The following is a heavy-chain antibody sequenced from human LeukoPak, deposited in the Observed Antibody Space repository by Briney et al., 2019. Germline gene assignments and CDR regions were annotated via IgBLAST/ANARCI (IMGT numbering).Heavy chain of an antibody. D-gene: IGHD2-2*01. CDR1: GFTFSSYA. Sequence: GGSLRLSCAASGFTFSSYAMHWVRQAPGKGLEWVAVTSSDGSIKYYADSVKGRFTISRDNSKNTLYLQMNSLRAEDTGVHYCARDPVPAAARHFDYWGQGTLVTVSS. CDR2: TSSDGSIK. CDR3: ARDPVPAAARHFDY. V-gene: IGHV3-30-3*01. J-gene: IGHJ4*02.